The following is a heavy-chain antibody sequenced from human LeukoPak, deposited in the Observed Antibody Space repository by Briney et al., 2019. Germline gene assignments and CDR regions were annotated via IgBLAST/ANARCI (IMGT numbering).Heavy chain of an antibody. CDR3: ATPRDPNCSGGSCYSGDY. Sequence: GGSLRLSCAASGFTFSDYYMSWVRQAPGKGLEWVSYISSSGSTIYYADSVKGRFTISRDNAKNSLYLRMNSLRAEDTAVYYCATPRDPNCSGGSCYSGDYWGQGTLVTVSS. D-gene: IGHD2-15*01. J-gene: IGHJ4*02. V-gene: IGHV3-11*01. CDR1: GFTFSDYY. CDR2: ISSSGSTI.